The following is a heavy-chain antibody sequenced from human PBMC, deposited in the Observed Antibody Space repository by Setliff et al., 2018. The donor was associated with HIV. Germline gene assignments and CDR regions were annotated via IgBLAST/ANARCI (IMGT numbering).Heavy chain of an antibody. Sequence: PGGSLRLSCAASGFTFRSYAMHWVRQAPGKGLEWVADISHDGSIEDYADSVRGRSTISRDNSKSAVYLQMNSLRPEDTALYYCARGPLSSSWYNWFDPWGQGTLVTVSS. CDR3: ARGPLSSSWYNWFDP. CDR1: GFTFRSYA. J-gene: IGHJ5*02. CDR2: ISHDGSIE. D-gene: IGHD6-13*01. V-gene: IGHV3-30*04.